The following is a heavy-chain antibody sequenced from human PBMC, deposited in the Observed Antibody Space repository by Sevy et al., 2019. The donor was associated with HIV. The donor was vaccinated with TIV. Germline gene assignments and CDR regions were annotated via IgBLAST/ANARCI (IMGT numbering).Heavy chain of an antibody. CDR3: ARDTYYDFWSGYPVHGYFDY. Sequence: ASVKVSCKASGYTFTSYGISWVRQAPGQGLEWMGWISAYNGNTNYSQKLQGRVTMTTDTSTSTAYMELRSLRSDDTAVYYCARDTYYDFWSGYPVHGYFDYWGQGTLVTVSS. D-gene: IGHD3-3*01. J-gene: IGHJ4*02. CDR2: ISAYNGNT. V-gene: IGHV1-18*01. CDR1: GYTFTSYG.